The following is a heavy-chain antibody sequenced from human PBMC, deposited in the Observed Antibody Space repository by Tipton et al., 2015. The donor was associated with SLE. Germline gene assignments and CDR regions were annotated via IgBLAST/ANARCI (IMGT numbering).Heavy chain of an antibody. Sequence: TLSLTCTVSGGSISTYYWTWIRQSPGKGLEWIGYIFYSGTTNYNPSLKSRVAISVDTSKNQVFLKLTSVTAADTAVYYCARGEGIVALHYFSGIDVWGQGTTVTVSS. D-gene: IGHD3-22*01. J-gene: IGHJ6*02. CDR1: GGSISTYY. V-gene: IGHV4-59*01. CDR3: ARGEGIVALHYFSGIDV. CDR2: IFYSGTT.